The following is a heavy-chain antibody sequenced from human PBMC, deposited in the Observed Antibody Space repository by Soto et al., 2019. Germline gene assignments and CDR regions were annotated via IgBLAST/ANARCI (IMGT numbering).Heavy chain of an antibody. D-gene: IGHD6-6*01. CDR1: GFTVSSAY. CDR2: LYSGGSP. Sequence: EVQLVESGGGLIQPGGSLRLSCAASGFTVSSAYMSWVRRAPGKGLECVSVLYSGGSPYYADSVKGRFIISRDNSKNALYLQMNSLRAEDTAVYYCARGQSSDYEQPVNWGQGTLVIVAS. J-gene: IGHJ4*02. CDR3: ARGQSSDYEQPVN. V-gene: IGHV3-53*01.